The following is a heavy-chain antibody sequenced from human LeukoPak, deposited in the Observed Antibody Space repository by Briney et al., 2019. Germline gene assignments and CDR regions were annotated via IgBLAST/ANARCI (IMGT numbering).Heavy chain of an antibody. Sequence: PSETLSLTCTVSGGSISSSSYYWGWIRQPPGKGLEWIGGIYYSGSTYYNPSLKSRVTISVDTSKNQFSLKLSSVTAADTAVYYCARAPYYYDSSGSDKTPTYYMDVWGKGTTVTVSS. CDR2: IYYSGST. J-gene: IGHJ6*03. CDR3: ARAPYYYDSSGSDKTPTYYMDV. V-gene: IGHV4-39*07. D-gene: IGHD3-22*01. CDR1: GGSISSSSYY.